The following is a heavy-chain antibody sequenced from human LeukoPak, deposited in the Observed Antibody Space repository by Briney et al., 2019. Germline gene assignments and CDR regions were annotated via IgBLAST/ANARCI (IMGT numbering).Heavy chain of an antibody. CDR2: ISSSSSYI. D-gene: IGHD3-10*02. V-gene: IGHV3-21*01. J-gene: IGHJ6*03. Sequence: PGGSLRLSCAASGFTFRNNWMNWVRQAPEKGLEWVSSISSSSSYIYYADSVKGRFTISGDNAKNSLYLQMNSLRAEDTAVYYCAELGITMIGGVWGKGTTVTISS. CDR1: GFTFRNNW. CDR3: AELGITMIGGV.